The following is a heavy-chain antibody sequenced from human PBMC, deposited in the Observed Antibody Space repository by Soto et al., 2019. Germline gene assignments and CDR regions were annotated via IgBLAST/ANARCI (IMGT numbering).Heavy chain of an antibody. Sequence: QVQLQQWGAGLLKPSETLSLTCAVYGGSFSGYYWTWIRQPPGTGLEWIGEINRSGSTNYNPSLKSRVTISVDTSKNQFSLKLTSVTAADTAVYYCARDKITGLFDYWGQGTLGTVSS. J-gene: IGHJ4*02. D-gene: IGHD2-8*02. CDR2: INRSGST. CDR3: ARDKITGLFDY. CDR1: GGSFSGYY. V-gene: IGHV4-34*01.